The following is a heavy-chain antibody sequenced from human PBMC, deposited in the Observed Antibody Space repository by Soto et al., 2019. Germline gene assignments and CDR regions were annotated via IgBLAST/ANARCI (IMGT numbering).Heavy chain of an antibody. J-gene: IGHJ6*03. Sequence: GASVKVSCKASGYTFTSYAMHWVRQAPGQRLEWMGWINAGSGNTKYSQKFQGRVTITRDTSASTAYMELSSLRSEDTAVYYCARDRFYYGSGSYYRAYYYYMDVWGKGTTVTV. CDR2: INAGSGNT. V-gene: IGHV1-3*01. CDR1: GYTFTSYA. D-gene: IGHD3-10*01. CDR3: ARDRFYYGSGSYYRAYYYYMDV.